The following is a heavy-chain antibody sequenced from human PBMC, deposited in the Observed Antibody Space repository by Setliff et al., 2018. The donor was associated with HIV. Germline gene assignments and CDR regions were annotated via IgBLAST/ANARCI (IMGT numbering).Heavy chain of an antibody. Sequence: SETLSLTCAVSGYSISSGYYWGWIRQPPGKGLEWIGSIYHSGNTYYNPSLKSRVTISVDTSKNQFSLKLTSVTAADTAVYFCARAGHGGGHDAFDIWGQGPMVTVSS. J-gene: IGHJ3*02. CDR2: IYHSGNT. V-gene: IGHV4-38-2*01. CDR1: GYSISSGYY. D-gene: IGHD2-15*01. CDR3: ARAGHGGGHDAFDI.